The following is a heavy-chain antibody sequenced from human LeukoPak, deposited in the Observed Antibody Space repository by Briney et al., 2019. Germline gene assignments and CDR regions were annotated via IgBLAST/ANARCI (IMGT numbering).Heavy chain of an antibody. CDR3: AKSVGYYGSGSYSPTSYYFDY. V-gene: IGHV3-30*18. Sequence: GGSLRLSCAASGFTFSSYGMHWVRQAPGKGLEWVAVISYDGSNKYYADSVKGRFTISRDNSKNTLYLQMNSLRAEDTAVYYCAKSVGYYGSGSYSPTSYYFDYWGQGTLVTVSS. J-gene: IGHJ4*02. D-gene: IGHD3-10*01. CDR2: ISYDGSNK. CDR1: GFTFSSYG.